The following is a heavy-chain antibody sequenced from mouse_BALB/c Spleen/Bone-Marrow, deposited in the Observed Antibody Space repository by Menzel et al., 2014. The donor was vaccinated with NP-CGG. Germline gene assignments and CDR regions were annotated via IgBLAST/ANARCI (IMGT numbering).Heavy chain of an antibody. V-gene: IGHV2-6-7*01. D-gene: IGHD4-1*01. Sequence: QVQLKESGPGLVAPSQSLSITCTVSGFLLTDFGINWVRQPPGKGLEWLGMIWGDGTTVYYSVLKSRLSISKGNTKNQVILKMNSLQTDDTARYYCATDQWDLYYAMNYWGQRTSVTVSS. J-gene: IGHJ4*01. CDR3: ATDQWDLYYAMNY. CDR1: GFLLTDFG. CDR2: IWGDGTT.